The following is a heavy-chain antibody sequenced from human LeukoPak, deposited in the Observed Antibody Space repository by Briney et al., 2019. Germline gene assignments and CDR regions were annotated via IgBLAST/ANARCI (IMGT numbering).Heavy chain of an antibody. Sequence: SVKVSCKASGGTFSSYAISWVRQAPGQGLEGMGRIIPIFGIANYAQKFQGRVTITADKSTSTAYMELSSLRSEDTAVYYCAGTYYYDSSGSYYFDYWGQGTLVTVSS. J-gene: IGHJ4*02. CDR1: GGTFSSYA. CDR3: AGTYYYDSSGSYYFDY. D-gene: IGHD3-22*01. V-gene: IGHV1-69*04. CDR2: IIPIFGIA.